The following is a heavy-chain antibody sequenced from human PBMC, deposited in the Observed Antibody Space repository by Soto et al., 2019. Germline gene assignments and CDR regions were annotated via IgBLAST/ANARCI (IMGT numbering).Heavy chain of an antibody. CDR1: GFTFSDYY. D-gene: IGHD2-15*01. V-gene: IGHV3-11*01. J-gene: IGHJ6*03. CDR2: ISSSGSTI. Sequence: GGSLRLSCAASGFTFSDYYMSWIRQAPGKGLEWVSYISSSGSTIYYADSVKGRFTISRDNAKNSLYLQMNSLRAEDTAVYYCARVLGVARYYYYMDVWGKGTTVTVSS. CDR3: ARVLGVARYYYYMDV.